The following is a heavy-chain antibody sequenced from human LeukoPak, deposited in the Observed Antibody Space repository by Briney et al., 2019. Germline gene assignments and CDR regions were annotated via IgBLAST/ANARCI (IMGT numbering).Heavy chain of an antibody. Sequence: GGSLRLSCAASGFFFSDSAMAWVRQAPGKGLEWVSTTTGLGDNTHYADSVKGRFTISRDNSKNTLYLHMNSLRSEDSAMYFCATLTRAATPVRGLMISDFWGQGTLVSVSS. D-gene: IGHD3-10*01. V-gene: IGHV3-23*01. CDR1: GFFFSDSA. J-gene: IGHJ4*02. CDR2: TTGLGDNT. CDR3: ATLTRAATPVRGLMISDF.